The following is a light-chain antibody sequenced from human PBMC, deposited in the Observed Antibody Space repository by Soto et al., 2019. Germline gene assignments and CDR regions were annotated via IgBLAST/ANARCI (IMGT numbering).Light chain of an antibody. V-gene: IGLV1-44*01. CDR2: SNN. CDR3: ATWDGSLNGPV. CDR1: SSNIGRNT. Sequence: QSVLTQPPSASGSPGQRVTISCSGSSSNIGRNTVNWYQQLPGTAPKVVIYSNNQRPSGVPDRFSGSKSATSASLAITGLQSEDEADYYCATWDGSLNGPVFGGGTKLTVL. J-gene: IGLJ2*01.